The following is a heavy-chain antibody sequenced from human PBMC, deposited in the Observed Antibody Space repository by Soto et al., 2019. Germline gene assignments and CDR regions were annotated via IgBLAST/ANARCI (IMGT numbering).Heavy chain of an antibody. CDR3: ARVSKTWEDDY. CDR1: GFTFSDYG. D-gene: IGHD1-26*01. J-gene: IGHJ4*01. CDR2: ISSGSDTI. V-gene: IGHV3-48*02. Sequence: EVQLVESGGGLVQPGGSLRLSCSVSGFTFSDYGVNWVRQAPGKGLEWISYISSGSDTIYYAESVQGRFTISRDDAKNSLFLQMNNLRNEDTAVYYCARVSKTWEDDYWGHGTLVTVPS.